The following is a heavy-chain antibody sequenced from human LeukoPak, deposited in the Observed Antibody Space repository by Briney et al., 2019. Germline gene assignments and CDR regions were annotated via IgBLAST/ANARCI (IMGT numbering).Heavy chain of an antibody. J-gene: IGHJ4*02. V-gene: IGHV1-69*01. CDR1: GGTFSSYA. CDR3: AREAYGDSSPAFDY. Sequence: SVKVSCKASGGTFSSYAISWVRQAPGQGLEWMGGIIPIFGTANYAQKFQGRVTITADEPTSTAYMELSSLRSEDTAVYYCAREAYGDSSPAFDYWGQGTLVTVSS. CDR2: IIPIFGTA. D-gene: IGHD4-17*01.